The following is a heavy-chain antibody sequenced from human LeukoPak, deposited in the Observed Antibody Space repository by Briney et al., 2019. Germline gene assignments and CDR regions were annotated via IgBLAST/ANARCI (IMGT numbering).Heavy chain of an antibody. D-gene: IGHD5-18*01. Sequence: GGSLRLSCAASGFTFSHYAMSWVRQAPGKGLEWVSAISGSGGSTYYADSVKGRFTISRDNSKNTLYLQMNSLRAEDTAVYYCAKTIRGGMRDTAMDLDYWGQGTLVTVPS. CDR1: GFTFSHYA. CDR2: ISGSGGST. J-gene: IGHJ4*02. CDR3: AKTIRGGMRDTAMDLDY. V-gene: IGHV3-23*01.